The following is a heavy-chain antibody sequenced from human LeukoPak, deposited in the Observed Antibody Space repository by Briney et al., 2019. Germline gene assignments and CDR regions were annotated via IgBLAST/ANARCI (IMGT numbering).Heavy chain of an antibody. J-gene: IGHJ6*02. V-gene: IGHV1-8*01. CDR2: MNPNSGNT. D-gene: IGHD5-24*01. Sequence: ASVKVSCKASGYTFNNYDVNWVRQAPGQGLEWMGWMNPNSGNTGYAQKFQGRFTLTRETFISTAYMELSSLRSDDTAVYYCVRAMAPLDTFNYQYAMDVWGQGTMVTVSS. CDR1: GYTFNNYD. CDR3: VRAMAPLDTFNYQYAMDV.